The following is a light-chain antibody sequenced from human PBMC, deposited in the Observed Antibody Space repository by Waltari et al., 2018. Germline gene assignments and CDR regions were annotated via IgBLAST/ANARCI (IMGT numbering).Light chain of an antibody. CDR3: YSYAGGSV. V-gene: IGLV2-23*02. CDR1: RSDVGSSNL. CDR2: EVS. J-gene: IGLJ1*01. Sequence: QSALTQPASVSGSPGQSIPLPCTGTRSDVGSSNLVSWYLQHPGKAPKLIIYEVSKRPSGVSNRFSGSKSGNTASLTISGLQAEDEADYYCYSYAGGSVFGTGTKVTVL.